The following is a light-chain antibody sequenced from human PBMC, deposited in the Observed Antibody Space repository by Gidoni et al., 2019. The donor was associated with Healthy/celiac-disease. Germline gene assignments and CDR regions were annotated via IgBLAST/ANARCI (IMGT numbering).Light chain of an antibody. CDR2: AAS. V-gene: IGKV1-39*01. CDR3: QQSYSTPRIT. CDR1: QRISSY. Sequence: DIPLTQSPSSLSSSVGDRVNITCRASQRISSYLNWYQQKPGKAPTLLIYAASSLQSGVPSRFSGSGSGTDFTLIISSMQQEDDATYYCQQSYSTPRITFGAGTKVDIK. J-gene: IGKJ3*01.